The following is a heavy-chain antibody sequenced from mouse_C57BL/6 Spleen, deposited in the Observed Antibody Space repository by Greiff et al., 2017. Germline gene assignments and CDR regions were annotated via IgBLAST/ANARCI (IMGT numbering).Heavy chain of an antibody. J-gene: IGHJ3*01. Sequence: QVQLQQPGAELVMPGASVKLSCKASGYTFTSYWMHWVKQRPGQGLEWIGEIDPSDSYTNYNQKFKGKSTLTVDKSASTAYMQLSSLTSEDSAVYYCARRDYWGQGTLVTVSA. CDR2: IDPSDSYT. D-gene: IGHD3-3*01. V-gene: IGHV1-69*01. CDR1: GYTFTSYW. CDR3: ARRDY.